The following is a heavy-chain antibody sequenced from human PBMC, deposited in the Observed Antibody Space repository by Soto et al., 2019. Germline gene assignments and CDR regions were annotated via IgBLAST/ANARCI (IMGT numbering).Heavy chain of an antibody. CDR2: IYYSGST. D-gene: IGHD6-13*01. CDR1: GGSISSGDYY. Sequence: QVQLQESGPGLVKPSQTLSLTCTVSGGSISSGDYYWSWIRQPPGKGLEWIGYIYYSGSTYYNPYLKNRLTISVDASKNQFSLKLNSVTAADTAVYYCARGRHSLGYGMDVWGQGTTVTVFS. J-gene: IGHJ6*02. CDR3: ARGRHSLGYGMDV. V-gene: IGHV4-30-4*01.